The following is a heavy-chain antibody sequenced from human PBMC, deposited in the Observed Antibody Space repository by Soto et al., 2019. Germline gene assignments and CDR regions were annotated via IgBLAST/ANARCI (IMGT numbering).Heavy chain of an antibody. V-gene: IGHV4-59*08. J-gene: IGHJ5*02. Sequence: PSETLSRTCTVSGGSISSYYWSWIRQPPGKGLEWIGYIYYSGSTNYNPSLKSRVTISVDTSKNQVSLKLSSVTAADTAVYYCARHGAPIVATIRWWFDPWRQGPLVTVSS. CDR2: IYYSGST. CDR1: GGSISSYY. D-gene: IGHD5-12*01. CDR3: ARHGAPIVATIRWWFDP.